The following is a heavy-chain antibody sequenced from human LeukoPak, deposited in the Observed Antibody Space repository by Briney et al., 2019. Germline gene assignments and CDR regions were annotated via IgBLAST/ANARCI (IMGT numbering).Heavy chain of an antibody. Sequence: SETLSLTCTVSSGSISSDYWSWIRQPPGKGLEWIGYISYSGSANYNPSLKTRVTISIDKSKNQFSLKLSSVTAADTAVYYCATTPYCGGDCYSVPFDYWGQGTLVTVSS. D-gene: IGHD2-21*02. J-gene: IGHJ4*02. CDR1: SGSISSDY. V-gene: IGHV4-59*08. CDR3: ATTPYCGGDCYSVPFDY. CDR2: ISYSGSA.